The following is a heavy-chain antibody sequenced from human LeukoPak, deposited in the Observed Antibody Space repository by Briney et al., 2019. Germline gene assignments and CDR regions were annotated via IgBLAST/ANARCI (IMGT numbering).Heavy chain of an antibody. CDR2: IYYSGST. CDR3: ARVGPDSGSGDAFDI. CDR1: GGSISSYY. V-gene: IGHV4-59*01. D-gene: IGHD1-26*01. J-gene: IGHJ3*02. Sequence: PSETLSLTCTVSGGSISSYYWSWIRQPPGKGLEWIGYIYYSGSTNYNPSLKSRVTISVDTSKNQFSLKLSSVTAADTAVYYCARVGPDSGSGDAFDIWGQGTVVTVSS.